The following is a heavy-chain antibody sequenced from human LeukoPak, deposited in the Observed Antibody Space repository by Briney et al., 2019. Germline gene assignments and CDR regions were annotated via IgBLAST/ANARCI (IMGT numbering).Heavy chain of an antibody. D-gene: IGHD4-17*01. J-gene: IGHJ4*02. Sequence: SETLSLTCTVSGGSISSYYWSWIRQPAGKGLEWIGRIYTSGSTNYNPSLKSRVTMSVDTSKNQFSLKLSSVTAADTAVYYCARHVWEYGDVSIPDYWGQGTLVTVSS. V-gene: IGHV4-4*07. CDR1: GGSISSYY. CDR2: IYTSGST. CDR3: ARHVWEYGDVSIPDY.